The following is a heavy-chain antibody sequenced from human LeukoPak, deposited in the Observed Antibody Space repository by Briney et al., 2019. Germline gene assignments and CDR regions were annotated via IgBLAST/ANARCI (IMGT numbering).Heavy chain of an antibody. V-gene: IGHV4-39*07. CDR2: IYYSGST. J-gene: IGHJ3*02. D-gene: IGHD2-2*02. CDR1: GGSISSSSYY. CDR3: AREPDCSSTSCYKGAFDI. Sequence: PSETLSLTCTVSGGSISSSSYYWGWIRQPPGKGLEWIGSIYYSGSTYYNPSLKSRVTISVDTSKNQFSLKLSSVTAADTAVYYCAREPDCSSTSCYKGAFDIWGQGTMVTVSS.